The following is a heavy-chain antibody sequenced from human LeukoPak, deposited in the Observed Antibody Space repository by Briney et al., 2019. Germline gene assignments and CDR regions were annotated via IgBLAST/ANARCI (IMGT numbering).Heavy chain of an antibody. CDR3: ARDRGITIFGVVINDAFDI. CDR2: ISWNSGSI. Sequence: PRGSLRLSCAASGFTFDDYAMHWVRQAPGKGLEWVSGISWNSGSIGYADSVKGRFTISRDNAKNSLYLQMNSLRAEDTAVYYCARDRGITIFGVVINDAFDIWGQGTMVTVSS. J-gene: IGHJ3*02. CDR1: GFTFDDYA. V-gene: IGHV3-9*01. D-gene: IGHD3-3*01.